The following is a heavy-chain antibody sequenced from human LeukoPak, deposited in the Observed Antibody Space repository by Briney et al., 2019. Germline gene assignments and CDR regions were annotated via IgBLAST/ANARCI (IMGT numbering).Heavy chain of an antibody. CDR2: IDPGDSHA. D-gene: IGHD6-13*01. J-gene: IGHJ4*02. Sequence: GESLKISCKGSGYNFSNYGIGWVRQMPGKGLEWMGLIDPGDSHAIYSPSFQGQVTISADKSISAAYLQWSSLKASDTAMYYCARHGVGAGLAAAYIWDQGTLLTVSS. CDR1: GYNFSNYG. V-gene: IGHV5-51*01. CDR3: ARHGVGAGLAAAYI.